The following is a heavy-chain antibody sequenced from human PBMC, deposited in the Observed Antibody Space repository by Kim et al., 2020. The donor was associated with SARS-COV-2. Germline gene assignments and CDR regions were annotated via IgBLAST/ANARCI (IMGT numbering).Heavy chain of an antibody. Sequence: PTLKSRVTISVDTSKTQFSLKLGSVTAADTAVYYCARGQPSIAALGAFDIWGQGTMVTVSS. CDR3: ARGQPSIAALGAFDI. D-gene: IGHD6-6*01. J-gene: IGHJ3*02. V-gene: IGHV4-34*01.